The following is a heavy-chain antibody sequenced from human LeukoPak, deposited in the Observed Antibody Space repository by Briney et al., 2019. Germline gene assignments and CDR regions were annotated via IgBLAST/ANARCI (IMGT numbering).Heavy chain of an antibody. Sequence: GGSLRLSCAASGFTFSTYWMTWVRQAPGKGPEWVANIREDGSATYYVDSVRGRFTISRDNSKNTLYLQLNSLTAEDTAVYYCAKARDIVVVPAAMCALDVWGQGTTVTVSS. V-gene: IGHV3-7*05. J-gene: IGHJ6*02. CDR2: IREDGSAT. CDR3: AKARDIVVVPAAMCALDV. D-gene: IGHD2-2*01. CDR1: GFTFSTYW.